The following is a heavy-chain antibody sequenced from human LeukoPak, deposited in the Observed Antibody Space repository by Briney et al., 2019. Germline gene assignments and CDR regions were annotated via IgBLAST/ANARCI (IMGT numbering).Heavy chain of an antibody. Sequence: SETLSLTCTVSGGSISSYYWSWIRQPAGKGLEWIGYIYYSGTTNYNPSLKSRVTMSVDTSNNHLSLRLTSVTAADTALYYCARHSYNYYGLDVWGQGTTITVSS. J-gene: IGHJ6*02. CDR3: ARHSYNYYGLDV. CDR1: GGSISSYY. V-gene: IGHV4-59*08. CDR2: IYYSGTT.